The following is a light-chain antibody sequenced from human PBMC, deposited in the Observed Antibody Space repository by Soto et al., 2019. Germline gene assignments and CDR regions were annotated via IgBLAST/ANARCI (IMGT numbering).Light chain of an antibody. CDR2: EVS. CDR1: SSDVGGYNY. CDR3: SSYTSRTTLNV. Sequence: QSVLTQPASVSGSLGQSITISCTGTSSDVGGYNYVSWYQHHPGKAPKLIIYEVSNRPSGVSSRFSGSKSGNTASLTISGLQAEDETDYYCSSYTSRTTLNVFGTGTKVTVL. V-gene: IGLV2-14*01. J-gene: IGLJ1*01.